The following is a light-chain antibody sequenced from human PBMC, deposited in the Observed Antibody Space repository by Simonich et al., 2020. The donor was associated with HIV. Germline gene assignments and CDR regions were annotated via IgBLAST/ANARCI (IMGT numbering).Light chain of an antibody. CDR1: QSVLYSYNNKNY. CDR3: QQYYSAPRT. J-gene: IGKJ1*01. CDR2: WAS. Sequence: DIVMTQSPDSLAVSLGERATINCKSSQSVLYSYNNKNYLVWYQQKPGQPPKLLIYWASTRESWFPDRFSGSGSGTDFTLTISSLQAEDVAVYYCQQYYSAPRTFGQGTKVEIK. V-gene: IGKV4-1*01.